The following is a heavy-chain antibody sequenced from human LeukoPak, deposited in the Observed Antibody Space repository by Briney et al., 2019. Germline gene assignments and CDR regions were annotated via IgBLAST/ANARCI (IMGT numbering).Heavy chain of an antibody. CDR1: GFTFSSYS. Sequence: GGSLRLSCAASGFTFSSYSMNWVRQAPGKGLEWVSYISSSSSTIYYADSVKGRFRISRDNSNNILYLQMNSLRTEDTAVYYCAKDRCSNGIGCYYYYMEVWGKGTTVTISS. V-gene: IGHV3-48*01. CDR3: AKDRCSNGIGCYYYYMEV. CDR2: ISSSSSTI. D-gene: IGHD2-8*01. J-gene: IGHJ6*03.